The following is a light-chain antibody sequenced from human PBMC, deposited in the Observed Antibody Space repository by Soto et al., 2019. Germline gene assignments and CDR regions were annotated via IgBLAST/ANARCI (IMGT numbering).Light chain of an antibody. J-gene: IGKJ1*01. V-gene: IGKV3-20*01. CDR1: ESVRSSF. CDR2: RKS. Sequence: EVVLTQSPGTLSFSPGERATLSCRASESVRSSFLTWYQQKPGQAPRLLIYRKSNRVTGIPDRFSGSGSGTDFTLTISRLEPEDFAAYFCQHYGNSLWSFGQGTKVDIK. CDR3: QHYGNSLWS.